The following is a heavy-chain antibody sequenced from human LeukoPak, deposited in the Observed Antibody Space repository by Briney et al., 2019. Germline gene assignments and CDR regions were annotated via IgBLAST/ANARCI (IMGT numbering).Heavy chain of an antibody. J-gene: IGHJ3*01. CDR2: IYSGGST. V-gene: IGHV3-53*01. CDR3: AREYCSCTSCRSDAFDV. Sequence: GGSLRLSCAASGFTVSSNYMSWVRQAPGKGLEWVSIIYSGGSTYYADSVKGRFTISRDNSKNTLYLQMNSLRAEDTAVYYCAREYCSCTSCRSDAFDVWGQGTMVTVSS. CDR1: GFTVSSNY. D-gene: IGHD2-2*01.